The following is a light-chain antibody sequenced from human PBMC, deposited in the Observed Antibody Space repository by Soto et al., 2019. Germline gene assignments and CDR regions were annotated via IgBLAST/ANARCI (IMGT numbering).Light chain of an antibody. V-gene: IGKV1D-16*01. CDR2: AAS. CDR1: QDINSY. Sequence: DVQMTQSPSSLSASVGDRVTITCRASQDINSYLAWYQQKPGNAPKSLIYAASSLQTGVSSRFSGRESGTDFTLTINNLQPEDSATYYCQQYNIYPLTFGGGTKVEIK. CDR3: QQYNIYPLT. J-gene: IGKJ4*01.